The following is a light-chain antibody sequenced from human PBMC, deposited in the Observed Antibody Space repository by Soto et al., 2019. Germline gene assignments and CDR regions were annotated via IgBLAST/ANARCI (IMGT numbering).Light chain of an antibody. CDR1: QKVSTS. J-gene: IGKJ1*01. CDR2: DVS. Sequence: DIQLTQSPSTLSASVGDSFTITCRASQKVSTSLACYQHKAGEARKLLMFDVSTLESGVPSRSRGSGSGTAFTLSISSLHSDDFATYYCQQYDYSRTFGQGTKVDIK. V-gene: IGKV1-5*01. CDR3: QQYDYSRT.